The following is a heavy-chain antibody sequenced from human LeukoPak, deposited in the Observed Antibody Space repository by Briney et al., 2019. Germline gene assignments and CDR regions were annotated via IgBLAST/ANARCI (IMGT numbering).Heavy chain of an antibody. CDR1: GFTVSSNY. V-gene: IGHV3-53*01. CDR3: AKDTYEYCSGGSCYSNDY. D-gene: IGHD2-15*01. CDR2: IYSGGST. J-gene: IGHJ4*02. Sequence: PGGSLRLSCAASGFTVSSNYMSWVRQAPGKGLDWVSMIYSGGSTNYADSVKGRFTISRDSSKNTLYLQMNSLRAEDTAVYYCAKDTYEYCSGGSCYSNDYWGQGTLVTVSS.